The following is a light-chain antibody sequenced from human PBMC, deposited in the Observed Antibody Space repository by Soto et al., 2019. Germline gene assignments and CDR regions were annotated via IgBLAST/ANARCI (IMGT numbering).Light chain of an antibody. J-gene: IGKJ4*01. Sequence: DIVMTQSPATLSVSPGEGATLSCRASQSVHRDLAWYQQKPGQAPRLLIYDASTRATGIPARFSGSGSGTEFNLTISSLQTEDFAVYYCQQYTSWPPLTFGGGTKVEI. CDR3: QQYTSWPPLT. V-gene: IGKV3-15*01. CDR2: DAS. CDR1: QSVHRD.